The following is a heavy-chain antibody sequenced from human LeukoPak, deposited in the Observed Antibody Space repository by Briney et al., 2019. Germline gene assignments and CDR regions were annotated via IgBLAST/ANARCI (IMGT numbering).Heavy chain of an antibody. CDR3: ARATYCGGACYYWFDS. CDR2: INPNTGVT. CDR1: GYTFTDYY. J-gene: IGHJ5*01. Sequence: GASVSVSCKASGYTFTDYYIHWVRQDPGQGLEWMGWINPNTGVTNYAQRFQGRVTMTRGTSITTAYMELSRLTSDDTAIYYCARATYCGGACYYWFDSWGRGTLVTVSS. V-gene: IGHV1-2*02. D-gene: IGHD2-21*02.